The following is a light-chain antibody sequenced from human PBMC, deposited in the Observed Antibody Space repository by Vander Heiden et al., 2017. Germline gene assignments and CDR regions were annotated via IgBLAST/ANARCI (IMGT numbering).Light chain of an antibody. J-gene: IGKJ2*01. V-gene: IGKV1-5*03. CDR3: QHHHA. CDR1: QSFGGW. Sequence: DIQMTQSPSTLSASVGDRVTMTCRASQSFGGWRAWYQQKPGRAPKLLIYRASTLETGVPSRFSGGVSGTEFTLTISSLQPDDIATYYCQHHHAFGPGT. CDR2: RAS.